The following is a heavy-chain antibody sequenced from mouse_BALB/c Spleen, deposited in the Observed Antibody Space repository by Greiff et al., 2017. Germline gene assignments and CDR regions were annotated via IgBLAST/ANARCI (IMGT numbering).Heavy chain of an antibody. Sequence: LVKTGASVKISCKASGYSFTGYYMHWVKQSHGKSLEWIGYISCYNGATSYNQKFKGKATFTVDTSSSTAYMQFNSLTSEDSAVYYCARCENGYYPAWFAYWGQGTLVTVSA. CDR1: GYSFTGYY. CDR3: ARCENGYYPAWFAY. J-gene: IGHJ3*01. V-gene: IGHV1S34*01. D-gene: IGHD2-3*01. CDR2: ISCYNGAT.